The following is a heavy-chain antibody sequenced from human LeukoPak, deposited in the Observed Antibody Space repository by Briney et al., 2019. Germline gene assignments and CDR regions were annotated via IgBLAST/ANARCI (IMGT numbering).Heavy chain of an antibody. V-gene: IGHV4-59*08. J-gene: IGHJ4*02. CDR2: VYETGHT. Sequence: SETLSLTCTVSGGSINNYYWSWIRQPPGKGLEWIAYVYETGHTGYNPSLKTRVTISLDTSKNQFSLKLNSVTAADTAVYYCARHFLRGGFDSWGQGTLVAVSS. D-gene: IGHD5-12*01. CDR3: ARHFLRGGFDS. CDR1: GGSINNYY.